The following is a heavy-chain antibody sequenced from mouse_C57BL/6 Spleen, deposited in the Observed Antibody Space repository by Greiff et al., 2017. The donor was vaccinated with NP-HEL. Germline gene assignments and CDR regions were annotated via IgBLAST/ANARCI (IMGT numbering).Heavy chain of an antibody. J-gene: IGHJ3*01. V-gene: IGHV1-15*01. Sequence: QVQLQQSGAELVRPGASVTLSCKASGYTFTDYEMHWVKQTPVHGLEWIGAIDPETGGTAYNQKFKGKAILTADKSSSTAYMELRSLTSEDSAVYYCTRRRYYYGSSYMAYWGQGTLVTVSA. CDR3: TRRRYYYGSSYMAY. CDR2: IDPETGGT. D-gene: IGHD1-1*01. CDR1: GYTFTDYE.